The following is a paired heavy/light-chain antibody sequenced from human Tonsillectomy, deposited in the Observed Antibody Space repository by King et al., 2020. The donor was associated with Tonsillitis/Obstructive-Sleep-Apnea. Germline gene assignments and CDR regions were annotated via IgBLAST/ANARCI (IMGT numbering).Heavy chain of an antibody. CDR3: AKGLHSSGYHYVGAFDI. D-gene: IGHD3-22*01. CDR2: ISWNSGAF. CDR1: GFIFEDYA. J-gene: IGHJ3*02. Sequence: EVRLVESGGGLVQPGRSLRLSCVASGFIFEDYAMHWVRQAPGKGLEWVSGISWNSGAFDYADSMKGRLTISRDNAKNSLFLQMSSLRPEDTALYYCAKGLHSSGYHYVGAFDIWGQGTMVTVSS. V-gene: IGHV3-9*01.
Light chain of an antibody. J-gene: IGLJ1*01. V-gene: IGLV3-21*02. CDR2: DDG. Sequence: SYVLTQPPSVSVAPGQTARITCGGNNIGIRSVNWYQQKPGQAPVLVVYDDGDRPSGIPERFSGSNSGNTATLTISRVEAADEADYYCQVWDSSSGHRHNVFGPGTKVTVL. CDR3: QVWDSSSGHRHNV. CDR1: NIGIRS.